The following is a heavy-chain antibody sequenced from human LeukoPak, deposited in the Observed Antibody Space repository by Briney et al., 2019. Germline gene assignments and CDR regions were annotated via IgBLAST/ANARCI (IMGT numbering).Heavy chain of an antibody. Sequence: GGSLRLSCAASGFTFSSYAMSWVRQAPGKGLEWVSTISGSGGSTYYADSVKGRFTISRDNSRNTLYLQMNSLRAEDTAVYYCAKKRGVGATAVTHFDYWGQGTLVTVSS. CDR2: ISGSGGST. V-gene: IGHV3-23*01. J-gene: IGHJ4*02. CDR3: AKKRGVGATAVTHFDY. D-gene: IGHD1-26*01. CDR1: GFTFSSYA.